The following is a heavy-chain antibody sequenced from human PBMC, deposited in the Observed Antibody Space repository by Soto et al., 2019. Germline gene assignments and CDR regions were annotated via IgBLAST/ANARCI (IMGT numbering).Heavy chain of an antibody. J-gene: IGHJ6*02. CDR3: ARSGYGSGSYYRSTHYYGMDV. CDR1: GGSFSGYY. D-gene: IGHD3-10*01. CDR2: INHSGGT. Sequence: PSETLSLTCAVYGGSFSGYYWSWIRQPPGKGLEWIGEINHSGGTNYNPSLKSRVTISVDTSKNQFSLKLSSVTAADTAVYYCARSGYGSGSYYRSTHYYGMDVWGQGTTVTVSS. V-gene: IGHV4-34*01.